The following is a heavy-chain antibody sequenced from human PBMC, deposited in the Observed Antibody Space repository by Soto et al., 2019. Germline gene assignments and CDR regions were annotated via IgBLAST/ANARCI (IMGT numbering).Heavy chain of an antibody. CDR3: ARALPRIAASREGDY. Sequence: QVLLVQSGAEVKKPGASVKVSCKASGYTFTSYYMHWVRQAPGQGPEWVGIINPFGGSTSYAQNFQGRLTRTSDPSTSTVYMELSSLRSEDTAVYYCARALPRIAASREGDYWGQGTLVTVSS. CDR1: GYTFTSYY. CDR2: INPFGGST. J-gene: IGHJ4*02. D-gene: IGHD6-6*01. V-gene: IGHV1-46*01.